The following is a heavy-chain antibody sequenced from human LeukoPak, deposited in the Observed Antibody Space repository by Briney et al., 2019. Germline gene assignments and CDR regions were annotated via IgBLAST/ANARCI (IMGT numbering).Heavy chain of an antibody. CDR2: IHTSGST. J-gene: IGHJ5*02. V-gene: IGHV4-4*07. CDR3: ARVTDPRDNWFDP. CDR1: GASISSYY. D-gene: IGHD2-21*02. Sequence: SSETLSLTCTVSGASISSYYWTWIRQPAGKGPEWIGRIHTSGSTNYNPSLKSRVNMSVDTSKNQFSLKLNSVTAADTAVYYCARVTDPRDNWFDPWGQGTLVTVSS.